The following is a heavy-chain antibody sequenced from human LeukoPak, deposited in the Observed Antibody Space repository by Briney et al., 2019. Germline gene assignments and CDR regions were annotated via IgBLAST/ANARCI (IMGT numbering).Heavy chain of an antibody. J-gene: IGHJ4*02. CDR1: GFTFSTYW. V-gene: IGHV3-7*01. Sequence: GGSLRLSCAASGFTFSTYWMGWVRQAPGKGLEWVANINQDGSKRYYVDAVKGRFTIARDNAKNSLYLQMSGLRADDTAVYYCANDLAYWGQGTLVTVSS. CDR2: INQDGSKR. CDR3: ANDLAY.